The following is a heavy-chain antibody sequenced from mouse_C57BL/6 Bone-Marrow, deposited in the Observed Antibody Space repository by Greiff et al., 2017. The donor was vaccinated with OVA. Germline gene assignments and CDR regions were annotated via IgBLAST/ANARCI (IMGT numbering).Heavy chain of an antibody. CDR2: ISYDGSN. CDR1: GYSITSGYY. D-gene: IGHD1-1*01. V-gene: IGHV3-6*01. J-gene: IGHJ3*01. Sequence: EVQRVESGPGLVKPSQSLSLTCSVTGYSITSGYYWNWIRQFPGNKLEWMGYISYDGSNNYNPSLKNRISITRDTSKNQFFLKLNSVTTEDTATYYCAREEHITTVVAPPAWFAYWGQGTLVTVSA. CDR3: AREEHITTVVAPPAWFAY.